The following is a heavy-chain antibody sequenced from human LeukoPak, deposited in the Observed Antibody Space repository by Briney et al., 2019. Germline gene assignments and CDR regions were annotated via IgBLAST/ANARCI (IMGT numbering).Heavy chain of an antibody. Sequence: GASVNVSGKASGYTFTSCGISWVRQAPGQGLEWMGWISAYNGKTNYAQKLQGRVTMTTDTSTSTAYMELRSLRSDDTAVYYCTYDSSGYSDYWGQGTLVTVSS. CDR2: ISAYNGKT. J-gene: IGHJ4*02. CDR3: TYDSSGYSDY. D-gene: IGHD3-22*01. CDR1: GYTFTSCG. V-gene: IGHV1-18*01.